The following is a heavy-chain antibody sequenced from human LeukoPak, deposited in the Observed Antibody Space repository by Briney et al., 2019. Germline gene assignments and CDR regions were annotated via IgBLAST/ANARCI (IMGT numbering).Heavy chain of an antibody. CDR3: AKGWRRDGYNGRFDY. D-gene: IGHD5-24*01. CDR1: GLTFSSYA. Sequence: PGRSLRLSCAASGLTFSSYAMRWVPQAPGKGLEGVSAISGSGGSTYYADSVKGRFTISRDNSKNTLYLQMNSLRAADTAVYYCAKGWRRDGYNGRFDYWGQGTLVTVSS. CDR2: ISGSGGST. J-gene: IGHJ4*02. V-gene: IGHV3-23*01.